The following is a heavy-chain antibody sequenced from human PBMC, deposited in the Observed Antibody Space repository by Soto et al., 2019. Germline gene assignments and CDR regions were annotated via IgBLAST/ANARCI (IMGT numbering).Heavy chain of an antibody. Sequence: GGSLRLSCAASGFTFSSYAMSWVRQAPGKGLEWVATIKKDGGAKYYMDSVKGRFSLSRDNPKNSLYLQMNSLTAEDSAVYYCTRFRQGAFLDYWGQGSLVTVSS. J-gene: IGHJ4*02. V-gene: IGHV3-7*01. CDR1: GFTFSSYA. CDR2: IKKDGGAK. D-gene: IGHD3-16*01. CDR3: TRFRQGAFLDY.